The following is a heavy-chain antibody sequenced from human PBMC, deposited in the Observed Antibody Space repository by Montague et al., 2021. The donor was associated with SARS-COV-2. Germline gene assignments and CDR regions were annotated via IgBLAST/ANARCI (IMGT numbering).Heavy chain of an antibody. Sequence: SLRLSCAASGFTFTNFAMTWVRQAPGKGLEWVSAMSGSGDRTYYADSVKGRFTISRDNSKNTLSLQMNSLRAEDTAVYYCAKVGWYNWNPYDTFDIWGQGTMVTVSS. CDR3: AKVGWYNWNPYDTFDI. CDR1: GFTFTNFA. D-gene: IGHD1-20*01. V-gene: IGHV3-23*01. CDR2: MSGSGDRT. J-gene: IGHJ3*02.